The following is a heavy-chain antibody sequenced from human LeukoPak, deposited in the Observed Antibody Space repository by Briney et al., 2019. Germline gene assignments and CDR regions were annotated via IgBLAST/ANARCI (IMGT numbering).Heavy chain of an antibody. CDR2: ISGSGSDT. Sequence: GGSLRLSCEASGLMFSSYGMHWVRQAPGKGLEWVSIISGSGSDTYYADSVKGRFTISRDNFKNTLYLQMNSLRAEDTAVYYCAKSRGNWAFDYWGRGTLVTVSS. CDR1: GLMFSSYG. D-gene: IGHD3-16*01. V-gene: IGHV3-23*01. CDR3: AKSRGNWAFDY. J-gene: IGHJ4*02.